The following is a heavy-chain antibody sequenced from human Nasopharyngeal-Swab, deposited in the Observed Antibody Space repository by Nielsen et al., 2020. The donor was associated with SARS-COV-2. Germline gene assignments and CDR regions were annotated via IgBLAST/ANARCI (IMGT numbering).Heavy chain of an antibody. V-gene: IGHV3-23*01. Sequence: GGSLRLSCAASGFTFSEYAFHWVRQAPGKGLEWVSVISGGGESTHYADSVKGRFSISRDNSKNTLYLQMNSLRAEDTAVYYCAKVNYGSGSYHWFDPWGQGTLVTVSS. J-gene: IGHJ5*02. D-gene: IGHD3-10*01. CDR2: ISGGGEST. CDR3: AKVNYGSGSYHWFDP. CDR1: GFTFSEYA.